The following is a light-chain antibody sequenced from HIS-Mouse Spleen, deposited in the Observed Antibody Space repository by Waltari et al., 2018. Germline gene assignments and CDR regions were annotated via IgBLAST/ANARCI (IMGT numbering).Light chain of an antibody. V-gene: IGLV2-14*03. Sequence: QSALTQPASVSGSPGQSITISCTGTSSDVGGYTYFSLYQQHPGKAPKLMIYDVSNRPSGVSNRFSGSKSGNTASLTISGLQAEDEADYYCSSYTSSSTLVVFGGGTKLTVL. CDR3: SSYTSSSTLVV. J-gene: IGLJ2*01. CDR1: SSDVGGYTY. CDR2: DVS.